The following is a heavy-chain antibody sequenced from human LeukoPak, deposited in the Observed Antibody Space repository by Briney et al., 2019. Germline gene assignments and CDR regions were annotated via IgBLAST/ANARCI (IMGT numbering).Heavy chain of an antibody. CDR3: DKNRDASRLQSFGF. V-gene: IGHV3-23*01. J-gene: IGHJ4*02. CDR2: ISGSGGST. D-gene: IGHD5-24*01. Sequence: PGGSLRLSCAASGFTFSNYAMSWVRQAPGKGLQWVSAISGSGGSTYYADSVKGRFTISRDNSKNTLYVQMSSLRDEDTAVYYCDKNRDASRLQSFGFWGQGTLVTVSS. CDR1: GFTFSNYA.